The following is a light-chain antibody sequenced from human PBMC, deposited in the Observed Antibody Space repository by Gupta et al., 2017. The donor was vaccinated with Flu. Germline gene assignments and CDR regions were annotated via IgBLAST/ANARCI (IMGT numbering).Light chain of an antibody. CDR1: QSVSNF. CDR3: QQRRDLIT. J-gene: IGKJ4*01. V-gene: IGKV3-11*01. Sequence: EIVLTQSPATLSLSPGERASLSCRASQSVSNFLAWYQHKPGQAPRLLIYDASNRATGIPARFSGSGAGTDFTLTSSSLEPEDSAVYYCQQRRDLITFGGGTRVQIK. CDR2: DAS.